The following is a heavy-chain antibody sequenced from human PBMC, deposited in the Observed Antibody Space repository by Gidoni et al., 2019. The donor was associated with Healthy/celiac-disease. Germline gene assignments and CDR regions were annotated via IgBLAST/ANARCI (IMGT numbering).Heavy chain of an antibody. CDR3: ARDGAGGGFDY. Sequence: QVQLVESVGGVVQPGRSLRLSCAASGFTFSSYGMHWVRQAPGKGREWVAVIWYDGSNKYYADSVKGRFTISRDNSKNTLYLQMNSLRAEDTAVYYCARDGAGGGFDYWGQGTLVTVSS. CDR2: IWYDGSNK. CDR1: GFTFSSYG. V-gene: IGHV3-33*01. J-gene: IGHJ4*02. D-gene: IGHD2-8*02.